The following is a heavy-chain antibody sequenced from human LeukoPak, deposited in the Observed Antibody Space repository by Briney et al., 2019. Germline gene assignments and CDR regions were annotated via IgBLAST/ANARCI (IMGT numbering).Heavy chain of an antibody. CDR3: ARGVGSNWGHIDY. Sequence: PGGSLRLSCAASGFTFSSYGMHWVRQAPGKGLEWVAVISYDGSNKYYADSVKGRFTISRDNSKNAQFLRMNSLRAEDTAVYYCARGVGSNWGHIDYWGQGTPVTVSS. CDR2: ISYDGSNK. J-gene: IGHJ4*02. CDR1: GFTFSSYG. D-gene: IGHD7-27*01. V-gene: IGHV3-30*03.